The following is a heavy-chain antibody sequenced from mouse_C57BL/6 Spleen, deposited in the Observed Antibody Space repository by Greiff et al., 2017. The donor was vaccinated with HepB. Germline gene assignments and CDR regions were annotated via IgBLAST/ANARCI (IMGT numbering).Heavy chain of an antibody. CDR3: ARDGDCDGAPDY. Sequence: QVQLQQPGAELVKPGASVKLSCKASGYTFTSYWMHWVKQRPGQGLEWIGMIHPNSGSTNYNEKFKSKATLTVDKSSSTAYMQLSSLTSEDSAVYYSARDGDCDGAPDYWGEGTTLTDSS. CDR1: GYTFTSYW. V-gene: IGHV1-64*01. D-gene: IGHD2-13*01. J-gene: IGHJ2*01. CDR2: IHPNSGST.